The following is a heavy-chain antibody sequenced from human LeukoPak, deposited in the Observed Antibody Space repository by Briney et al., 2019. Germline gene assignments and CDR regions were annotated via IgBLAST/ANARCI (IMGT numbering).Heavy chain of an antibody. D-gene: IGHD3-22*01. V-gene: IGHV3-21*01. CDR2: ISSSSTYI. Sequence: PGGSLRLSCAASGFGFSTDTVNWVRQARGKGLEWVSSISSSSTYIYYTDSVKGRFAISRDNARNAVYLQMNSLRTEDTGVYYCASRPGDFIDSSVYYSFWGQGTLVTVSS. CDR1: GFGFSTDT. J-gene: IGHJ4*02. CDR3: ASRPGDFIDSSVYYSF.